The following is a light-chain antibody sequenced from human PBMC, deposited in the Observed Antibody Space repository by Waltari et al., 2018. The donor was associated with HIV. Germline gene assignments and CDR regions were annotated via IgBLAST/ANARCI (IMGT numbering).Light chain of an antibody. CDR1: QRVGSTD. CDR2: GTS. V-gene: IGKV3-20*01. CDR3: QHYGGSII. J-gene: IGKJ2*01. Sequence: ELILTQTPGTLSLSPGERATLSCRASQRVGSTDLAWYQQKPGQAPRLLIYGTSSRATGISDRCSGGGSETDFTLTISRLEPEDFAVYYCQHYGGSIIFGQGTKLQI.